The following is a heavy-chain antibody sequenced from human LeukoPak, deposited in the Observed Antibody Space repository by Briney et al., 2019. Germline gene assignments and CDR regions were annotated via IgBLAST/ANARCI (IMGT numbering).Heavy chain of an antibody. CDR3: VRDNGNWDIDY. D-gene: IGHD7-27*01. Sequence: SETLSLTCTVSGYSISSGYYWGWIRPPPGKGLEWIGSIYHSGSTFYNPSLKSRVAISRDTSRNQFSLRLSSVTAADTALYYCVRDNGNWDIDYWGQGTLVTVSS. CDR1: GYSISSGYY. V-gene: IGHV4-38-2*02. CDR2: IYHSGST. J-gene: IGHJ4*02.